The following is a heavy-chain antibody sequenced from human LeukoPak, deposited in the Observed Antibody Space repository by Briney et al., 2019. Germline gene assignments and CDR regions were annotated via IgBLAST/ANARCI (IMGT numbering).Heavy chain of an antibody. CDR3: AREGPRGGWFDP. CDR1: GFTFSSYG. D-gene: IGHD3-10*01. V-gene: IGHV3-33*01. CDR2: IWYDGSNK. Sequence: GRSLRLPCAASGFTFSSYGMHWVRQAPGKGLEWVAVIWYDGSNKYYADSVKGRFTISRDNSKNTLYLQMNSLRAEDTAVYYCAREGPRGGWFDPWGQGTLVTVSS. J-gene: IGHJ5*02.